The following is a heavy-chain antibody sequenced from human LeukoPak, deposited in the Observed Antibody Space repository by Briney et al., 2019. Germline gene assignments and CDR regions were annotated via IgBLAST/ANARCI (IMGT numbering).Heavy chain of an antibody. CDR3: ARDRRGRYCSTISCYLGCFDP. J-gene: IGHJ5*02. CDR2: IIPIFGTA. V-gene: IGHV1-69*13. CDR1: RCTFSSYA. D-gene: IGHD2-2*01. Sequence: SVKVSCKASRCTFSSYAISWVRQAPGQGLEWMGGIIPIFGTANYAQKFQGRVTITADESTSTAYMELSSLRSDDTAVYYCARDRRGRYCSTISCYLGCFDPWGQGTLVTVSS.